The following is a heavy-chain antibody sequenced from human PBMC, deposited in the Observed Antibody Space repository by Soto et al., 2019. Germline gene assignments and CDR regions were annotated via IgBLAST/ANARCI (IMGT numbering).Heavy chain of an antibody. Sequence: QVQLVQSGAEVKKPGASVKVSCKASGYVFTSYYLHWARQAPGQGLEWMGWINPNTGDTYYARNFESSITLTRDTSTNTASMELWNLRSADTAVYYCLGGVATTGHYYGFDVWGQGTAVNVSS. CDR2: INPNTGDT. CDR1: GYVFTSYY. J-gene: IGHJ6*02. V-gene: IGHV1-2*02. CDR3: LGGVATTGHYYGFDV. D-gene: IGHD5-12*01.